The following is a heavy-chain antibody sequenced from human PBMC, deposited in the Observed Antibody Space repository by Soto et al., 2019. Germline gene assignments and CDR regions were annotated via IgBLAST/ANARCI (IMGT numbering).Heavy chain of an antibody. V-gene: IGHV3-74*03. J-gene: IGHJ5*02. CDR1: KFTFSRYW. CDR2: INTDGSRT. CDR3: ARVASGSYDWFDP. Sequence: EVQLVESGGGLVQPGGSPRLSCAASKFTFSRYWMHWVRQTPGKGLMWVSRINTDGSRTTYADSVKGRFTISRDNAKNTVFLDMNSLRAEDTAVYYCARVASGSYDWFDPWGQGTLVTVSS. D-gene: IGHD1-26*01.